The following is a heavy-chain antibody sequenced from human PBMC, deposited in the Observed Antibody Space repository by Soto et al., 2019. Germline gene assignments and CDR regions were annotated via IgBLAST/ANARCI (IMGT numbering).Heavy chain of an antibody. V-gene: IGHV4-34*01. CDR3: ASGGTSIAARVGVY. CDR2: INHSGST. Sequence: PSETLSLTCAVYGGSFSGYYWSWIRQPPGKGLEWIGEINHSGSTNYNPSLKSRVTISVDTSKNQFSLKLSSVTAADTAVYYCASGGTSIAARVGVYWGQGTLVTVS. J-gene: IGHJ4*02. CDR1: GGSFSGYY. D-gene: IGHD6-6*01.